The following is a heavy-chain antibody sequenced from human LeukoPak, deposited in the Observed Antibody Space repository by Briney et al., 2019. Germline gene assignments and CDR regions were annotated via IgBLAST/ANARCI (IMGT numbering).Heavy chain of an antibody. Sequence: SETLSLTCTVSGGSISSYYWSWIRQPPGKGLEWIGYIYYSGSTNYNSSLKSRVTISVDTSKNQFYLKLSSVTAADTAVYYCASSVYGDPEDYWGQGTLVTVSS. CDR3: ASSVYGDPEDY. D-gene: IGHD4-17*01. V-gene: IGHV4-59*01. J-gene: IGHJ4*02. CDR2: IYYSGST. CDR1: GGSISSYY.